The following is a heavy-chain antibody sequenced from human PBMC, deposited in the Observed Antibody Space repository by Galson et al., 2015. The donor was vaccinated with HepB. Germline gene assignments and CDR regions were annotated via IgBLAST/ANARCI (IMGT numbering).Heavy chain of an antibody. CDR1: GFTFTSYW. V-gene: IGHV3-74*01. J-gene: IGHJ6*02. D-gene: IGHD3-9*01. CDR2: INGDGSST. Sequence: SLRLSCAASGFTFTSYWMHWVRQAPGKGLVWVSRINGDGSSTSYADFVKGRFTISRDNVKNTPFMQMNSLRAEDTAVYYCARVMRFSRAYGMDVWGQGTTVTVSS. CDR3: ARVMRFSRAYGMDV.